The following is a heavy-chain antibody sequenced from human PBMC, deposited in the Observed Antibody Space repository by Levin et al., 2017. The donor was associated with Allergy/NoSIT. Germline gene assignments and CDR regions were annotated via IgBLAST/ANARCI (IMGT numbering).Heavy chain of an antibody. CDR2: IIPIFGTA. D-gene: IGHD6-6*01. J-gene: IGHJ6*02. CDR3: ARDPGKSSSVAYYYYYYGMDV. V-gene: IGHV1-69*01. Sequence: KISCKASGGTFSSYAISWVRQAPGQGLEWMGGIIPIFGTANYAQKFQGRVTITADESTSTAYMELSSLRSEDTAVYYCARDPGKSSSVAYYYYYYGMDVWGQGTTVTVSS. CDR1: GGTFSSYA.